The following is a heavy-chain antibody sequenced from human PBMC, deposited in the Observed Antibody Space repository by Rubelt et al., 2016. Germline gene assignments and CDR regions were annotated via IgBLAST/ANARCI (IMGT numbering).Heavy chain of an antibody. CDR3: ARGREDIVVVPAANTYYYYGMDV. D-gene: IGHD2-2*01. CDR1: GFTFSSYA. CDR2: ISYDGSNK. Sequence: GFTFSSYAMHWVRQAPGKGLEWVAVISYDGSNKYYADSVKGRFTISRDNSKNTLYLQMNSLRAEDTAVYYCARGREDIVVVPAANTYYYYGMDVWGQGTTVTVSS. V-gene: IGHV3-30*04. J-gene: IGHJ6*02.